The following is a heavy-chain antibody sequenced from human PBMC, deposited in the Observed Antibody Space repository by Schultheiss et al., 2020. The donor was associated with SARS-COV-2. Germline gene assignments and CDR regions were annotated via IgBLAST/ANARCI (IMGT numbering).Heavy chain of an antibody. J-gene: IGHJ6*02. CDR2: ISSSSSYI. V-gene: IGHV3-21*01. D-gene: IGHD3-16*01. CDR3: ARGRGGYYYYGMDV. Sequence: GGSLRLSCAASGFTFSSYSMNWVRQAPGKGLEWVSSISSSSSYIYYADSVKGRFTISRDNAKNSLYLQMNSLRDEDTAVYYCARGRGGYYYYGMDVWGQGTTVTVSS. CDR1: GFTFSSYS.